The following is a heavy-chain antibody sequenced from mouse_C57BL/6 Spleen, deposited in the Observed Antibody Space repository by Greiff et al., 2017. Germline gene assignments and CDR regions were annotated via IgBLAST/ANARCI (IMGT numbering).Heavy chain of an antibody. J-gene: IGHJ3*01. CDR1: GYTFTDYE. CDR2: IDPETGGT. Sequence: QVQLKESGAELVRPGASVTLSCKASGYTFTDYEMHWVKQTPVHGLEWIGAIDPETGGTAYNQKFKGKAILTADKSSSTAYMELRSLTSEDSAVYYCRTGFAYWGQGTLVTVSA. D-gene: IGHD4-1*01. CDR3: RTGFAY. V-gene: IGHV1-15*01.